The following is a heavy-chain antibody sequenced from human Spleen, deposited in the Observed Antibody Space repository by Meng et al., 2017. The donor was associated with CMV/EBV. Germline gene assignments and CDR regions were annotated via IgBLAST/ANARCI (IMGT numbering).Heavy chain of an antibody. CDR2: INPNSGST. V-gene: IGHV1-46*01. CDR3: ATFGEQLAPTAYYYYYYGMDV. J-gene: IGHJ6*02. Sequence: SLKVYCRASKYIFATHYVHWVRQAPGQGLEWMGIINPNSGSTTDAQKFQGRVTMTRDKSTSTIYMELSSLRSEDTAVYYCATFGEQLAPTAYYYYYYGMDVWGQGTTVTVSS. CDR1: KYIFATHY. D-gene: IGHD3-10*01.